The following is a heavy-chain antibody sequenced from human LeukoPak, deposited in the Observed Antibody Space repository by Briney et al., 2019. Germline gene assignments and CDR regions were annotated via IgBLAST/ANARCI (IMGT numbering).Heavy chain of an antibody. CDR1: GFTFSSYW. V-gene: IGHV4-39*01. J-gene: IGHJ5*02. CDR2: IYYSGST. Sequence: KTGGSLRLSCAASGFTFSSYWMSWVRQPPGKGLEWLGSIYYSGSTYYNPSLKSRVTISVDTSKNQFSLKLSSVTAADTAVYYCARHLNDFWSGYRYNWFDPWGQGTLVTVSS. CDR3: ARHLNDFWSGYRYNWFDP. D-gene: IGHD3-3*01.